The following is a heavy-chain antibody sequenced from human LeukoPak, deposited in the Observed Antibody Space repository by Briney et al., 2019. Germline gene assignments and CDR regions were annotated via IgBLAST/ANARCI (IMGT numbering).Heavy chain of an antibody. D-gene: IGHD3-22*01. CDR3: AKDILAVVDEKDLNYFDY. CDR1: GFTFSSYG. CDR2: ISYDGSNK. Sequence: PGRSLRLSCAASGFTFSSYGVHWVRQAPGKGLEWVAVISYDGSNKYYADSVKGRFTISRDNSKNTLYLQMNSLRAEDTAVYYCAKDILAVVDEKDLNYFDYWGQGNLVTVSS. J-gene: IGHJ4*02. V-gene: IGHV3-30*18.